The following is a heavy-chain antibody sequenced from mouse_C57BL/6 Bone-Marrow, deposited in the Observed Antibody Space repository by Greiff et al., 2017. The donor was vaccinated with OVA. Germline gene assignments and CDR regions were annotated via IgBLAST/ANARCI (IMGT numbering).Heavy chain of an antibody. CDR2: ISYDGIN. Sequence: EVQLQESGPGLVKPSQSLSLTCSVTGYSITSGYYWNWIRQFPGNKLEWMGYISYDGINNYNPSLKNRISITRDTSKNQFFLKLNSVTTEDTATYYCARVGYYGNKKDYYAMDYWGQGTSVTVSS. V-gene: IGHV3-6*01. CDR3: ARVGYYGNKKDYYAMDY. D-gene: IGHD1-1*01. CDR1: GYSITSGYY. J-gene: IGHJ4*01.